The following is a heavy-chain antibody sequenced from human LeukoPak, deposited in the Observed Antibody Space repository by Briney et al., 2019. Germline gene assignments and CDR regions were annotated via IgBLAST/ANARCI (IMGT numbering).Heavy chain of an antibody. V-gene: IGHV1-8*03. CDR3: ARGRSTGYPYYFEY. D-gene: IGHD5-12*01. CDR2: MNPNSGST. Sequence: ASVKVSCKASGYTFTIYGISWVRQATGQGLEWMGWMNPNSGSTGYAQKFQGRVTITRNTSISTAYMELSGLRSEDTAVYYCARGRSTGYPYYFEYWGQGTLVTVSS. J-gene: IGHJ4*02. CDR1: GYTFTIYG.